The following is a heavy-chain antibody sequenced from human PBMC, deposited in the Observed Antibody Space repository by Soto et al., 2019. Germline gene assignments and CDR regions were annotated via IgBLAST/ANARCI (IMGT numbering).Heavy chain of an antibody. J-gene: IGHJ5*02. D-gene: IGHD2-2*01. CDR2: IDTEDGET. CDR3: ATGGNFYCSSTSCLRGWFDP. CDR1: GYTFTSSC. Sequence: GASVKVCSKASGYTFTSSCISWVRQAPGQELEWMGWIDTEDGETIYAQTFQGRVAMTEDTATDTAYMELSSLRSEDTAVYYCATGGNFYCSSTSCLRGWFDPWVQGTLVTVSS. V-gene: IGHV1-24*01.